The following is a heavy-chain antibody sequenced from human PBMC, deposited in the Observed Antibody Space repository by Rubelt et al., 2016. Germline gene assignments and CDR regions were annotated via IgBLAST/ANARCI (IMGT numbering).Heavy chain of an antibody. CDR1: SRSG. J-gene: IGHJ4*02. V-gene: IGHV3-33*01. Sequence: SRSGMHWVRQAPGKGLEWVAVIWYDGTNKYYGDSVKGRFTISRDNSKNRLYLQMNTLRAEDTAMYYCARSYSGYNPYWGQGTLVTVSS. CDR2: IWYDGTNK. D-gene: IGHD5-12*01. CDR3: ARSYSGYNPY.